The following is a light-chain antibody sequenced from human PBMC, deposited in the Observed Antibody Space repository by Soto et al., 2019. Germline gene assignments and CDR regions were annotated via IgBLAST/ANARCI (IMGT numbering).Light chain of an antibody. Sequence: SYELTQPPSVSVAPGQTARITCGGNDIGSYSGHWYQQRPGQAPVLVVYDDSDRPSGIPERFSGSNSGNTATLAISRVEVGDEADYYCQVWDSSSDHAVFGGGTKLTVL. CDR3: QVWDSSSDHAV. CDR2: DDS. J-gene: IGLJ2*01. CDR1: DIGSYS. V-gene: IGLV3-21*02.